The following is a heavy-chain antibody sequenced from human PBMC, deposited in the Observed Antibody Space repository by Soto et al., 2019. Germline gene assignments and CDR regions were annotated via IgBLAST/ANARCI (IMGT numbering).Heavy chain of an antibody. D-gene: IGHD2-2*03. Sequence: QMQLVQSGAEKKKPGSSVKVSCQASGDTFPNFAVTWVRQAPEQGLEWIGGVVPTFDTRSYAQRFQGRVTLTAGELTGTSYLELSTLRSDDTAIYFCARMDGYLLGGGEWFDPWGQGTLVTVSS. V-gene: IGHV1-69*01. CDR3: ARMDGYLLGGGEWFDP. CDR2: VVPTFDTR. CDR1: GDTFPNFA. J-gene: IGHJ5*02.